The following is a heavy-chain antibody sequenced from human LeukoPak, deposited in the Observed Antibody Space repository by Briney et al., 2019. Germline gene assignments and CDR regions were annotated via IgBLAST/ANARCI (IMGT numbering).Heavy chain of an antibody. CDR3: ARVQPSGGYAALDI. Sequence: PGGSLRLSCAASGFTFSSYTMNWVRQAPGKGLEWVSSISSGNSYINYADSVKGRFTISRDNAKNSLYLLLNSLRAEDTAVYYCARVQPSGGYAALDIWGQGTMVTVSS. CDR1: GFTFSSYT. J-gene: IGHJ3*02. V-gene: IGHV3-21*01. D-gene: IGHD5-12*01. CDR2: ISSGNSYI.